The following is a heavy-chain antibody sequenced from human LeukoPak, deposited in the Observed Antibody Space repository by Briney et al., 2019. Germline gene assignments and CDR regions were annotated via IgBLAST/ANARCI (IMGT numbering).Heavy chain of an antibody. V-gene: IGHV4-59*01. J-gene: IGHJ2*01. D-gene: IGHD7-27*01. Sequence: PSETLSLTCAVSGGSISNYYCSWIRQPPGKGLEWLGYIHYSGYTNYNPSLKSRVTISVDTSRNQFSLNLSSVTAADTAVYYCARHWGSDWYFDLWGRGTLVTVSS. CDR1: GGSISNYY. CDR3: ARHWGSDWYFDL. CDR2: IHYSGYT.